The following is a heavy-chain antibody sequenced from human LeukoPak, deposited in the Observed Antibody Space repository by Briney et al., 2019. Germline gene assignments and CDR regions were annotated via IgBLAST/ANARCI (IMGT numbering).Heavy chain of an antibody. J-gene: IGHJ4*02. D-gene: IGHD2-2*01. CDR1: GGSISSGGYY. CDR2: IYYSGST. Sequence: SQTLSLTCTVSGGSISSGGYYWSWIRQHPGKGLEWIGYIYYSGSTYYNPSLKSRVTIPVDTSKNQFSLKLSSVTAADTAVYYCARGTPVRVDYWGQGTLVTVSS. V-gene: IGHV4-31*03. CDR3: ARGTPVRVDY.